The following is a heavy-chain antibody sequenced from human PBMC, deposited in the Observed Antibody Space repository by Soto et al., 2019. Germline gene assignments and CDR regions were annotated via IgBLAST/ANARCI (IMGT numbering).Heavy chain of an antibody. D-gene: IGHD2-15*01. CDR2: TSGSGINT. Sequence: GGSLRLSCAASGFTFSSHAMSWVRQAPGMGLEWVSATSGSGINTYYADSVKGRFTISRDNSKNTLYLQMNSLRAEDTAIYYFLKCFRVVEVGTYYYYYYMDVWGKGTTVTVSS. J-gene: IGHJ6*03. CDR1: GFTFSSHA. V-gene: IGHV3-23*01. CDR3: LKCFRVVEVGTYYYYYYMDV.